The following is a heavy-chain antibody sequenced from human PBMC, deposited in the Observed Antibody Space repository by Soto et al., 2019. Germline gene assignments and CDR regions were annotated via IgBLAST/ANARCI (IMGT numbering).Heavy chain of an antibody. V-gene: IGHV4-34*01. D-gene: IGHD3-9*01. Sequence: SETLSLTCAVYGGSFSGYYWSWIRQPPGKGLEWIGEINHSGSTNYNPSLKSRVTISVDTSKNQFSLKLSSVTAADTAVYYCARGGENYDILTGDYDYWGQGTLVTMS. CDR1: GGSFSGYY. CDR2: INHSGST. CDR3: ARGGENYDILTGDYDY. J-gene: IGHJ4*02.